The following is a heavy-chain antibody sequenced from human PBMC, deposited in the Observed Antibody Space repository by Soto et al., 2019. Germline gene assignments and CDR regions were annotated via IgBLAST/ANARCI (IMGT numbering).Heavy chain of an antibody. D-gene: IGHD3-16*02. CDR2: MNPNSGNT. V-gene: IGHV1-8*01. Sequence: ASVKVSCKASGYTFTSYDIHWVRQATGQGLEWMGWMNPNSGNTAYAQKFQGRVTMTRNTSISTAYMELSSLRSEDTAVYFCARPHDYIWGSYRTVQSSAMDVWGQGTTVTVS. CDR3: ARPHDYIWGSYRTVQSSAMDV. J-gene: IGHJ6*02. CDR1: GYTFTSYD.